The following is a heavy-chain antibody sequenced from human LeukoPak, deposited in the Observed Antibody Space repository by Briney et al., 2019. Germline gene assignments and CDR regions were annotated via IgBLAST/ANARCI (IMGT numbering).Heavy chain of an antibody. J-gene: IGHJ4*02. Sequence: PSETLSLTCTVSGGSISSGGYYWSWIRHHPGKGLEWIGYIYYSGSTYYNPSLKSRVTISVDTSKNQFSLKLSSVTAADTAVYYCARERDYYGSSGYYWGQGTLVTVSS. CDR3: ARERDYYGSSGYY. CDR1: GGSISSGGYY. D-gene: IGHD3-22*01. V-gene: IGHV4-31*03. CDR2: IYYSGST.